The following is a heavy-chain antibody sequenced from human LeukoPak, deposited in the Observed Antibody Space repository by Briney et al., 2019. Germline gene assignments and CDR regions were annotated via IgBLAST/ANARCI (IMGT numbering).Heavy chain of an antibody. CDR1: GFTFRSYG. Sequence: GSLRLSCAASGFTFRSYGMHWVRQAPGKGLEWVAIISYDGSNEYHADSVKGRFTISRDNSKNTMYLQMNSLRVEDTAVYFCAKDRMTTVTSYYHYFGMDVWGQGTTVTVSS. CDR2: ISYDGSNE. D-gene: IGHD4-11*01. V-gene: IGHV3-30*18. J-gene: IGHJ6*02. CDR3: AKDRMTTVTSYYHYFGMDV.